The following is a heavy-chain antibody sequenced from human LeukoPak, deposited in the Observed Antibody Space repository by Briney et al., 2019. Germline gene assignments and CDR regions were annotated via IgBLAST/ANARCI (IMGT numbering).Heavy chain of an antibody. V-gene: IGHV4-39*01. J-gene: IGHJ5*02. CDR3: ARHLYSSSFGRWFDP. Sequence: SETLSLTCTVSGGSISSSSYYWGWIRQPPGKGLEWIGSIYYSGSTYYNPSLKSRVTISVDTSKNQFSLKLSSVTAADTAVVYCARHLYSSSFGRWFDPWGQGKLVNGSS. CDR2: IYYSGST. CDR1: GGSISSSSYY. D-gene: IGHD6-13*01.